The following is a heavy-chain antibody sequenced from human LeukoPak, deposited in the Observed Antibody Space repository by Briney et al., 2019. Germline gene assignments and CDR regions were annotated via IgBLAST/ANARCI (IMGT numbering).Heavy chain of an antibody. V-gene: IGHV3-30*04. CDR2: ISYDGSNK. D-gene: IGHD6-19*01. J-gene: IGHJ4*02. CDR1: GFTFSDYE. Sequence: GGSLRLSCAASGFTFSDYEMNWVRQAPGKGLEWVAVISYDGSNKYYADSVKGRFTISRDNSKNTLYLQMNSLRAEDTAVYYCARGSSGWHYFDYWGQGTLVTVSS. CDR3: ARGSSGWHYFDY.